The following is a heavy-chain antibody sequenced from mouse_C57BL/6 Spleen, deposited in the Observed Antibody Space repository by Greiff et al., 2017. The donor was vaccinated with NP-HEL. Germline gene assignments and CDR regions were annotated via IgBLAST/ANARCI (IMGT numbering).Heavy chain of an antibody. CDR3: VRAFYGSSYAWFAY. V-gene: IGHV10-3*01. J-gene: IGHJ3*01. D-gene: IGHD1-1*01. CDR1: GFTFNTYA. Sequence: EVQGVESGGGLVQPKGSLKLSCAASGFTFNTYAMHWVRQAPGKGLEWVARIRSKSSNYATYYADSVKDRFTISRDDSQSMLYLQMNNLKTEDTAMYYCVRAFYGSSYAWFAYWGQGTLVTVSA. CDR2: IRSKSSNYAT.